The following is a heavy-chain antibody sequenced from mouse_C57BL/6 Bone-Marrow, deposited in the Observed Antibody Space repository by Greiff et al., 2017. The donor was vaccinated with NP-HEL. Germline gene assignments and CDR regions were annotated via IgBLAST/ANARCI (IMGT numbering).Heavy chain of an antibody. D-gene: IGHD2-4*01. CDR2: LDPENGAT. J-gene: IGHJ4*01. CDR1: GFNIKDDY. V-gene: IGHV14-4*01. CDR3: TAYDYHYAMDY. Sequence: EVQLQQSGAELVRPGASVKLSCTASGFNIKDDYMHWVKQRPEQGLEWIGWLDPENGATEYASKFQGKATITADTSSNTAYLQLSSLTSEDTAVYYCTAYDYHYAMDYWGQGTSVTVSS.